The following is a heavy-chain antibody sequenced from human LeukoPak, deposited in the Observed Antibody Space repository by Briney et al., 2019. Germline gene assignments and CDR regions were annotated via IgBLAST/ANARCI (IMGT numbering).Heavy chain of an antibody. Sequence: GGSLRLSCAAFGFTFSDHAMHWVRQAPGKGLENVSTINGNVVSTNYVDSVKGRFTISRDNSKNSLYLQMGSLRPEDMAIYYCVRERYSVNDYDAFDIWGQGTVVTV. CDR3: VRERYSVNDYDAFDI. CDR2: INGNVVST. J-gene: IGHJ3*02. D-gene: IGHD5/OR15-5a*01. CDR1: GFTFSDHA. V-gene: IGHV3-64*02.